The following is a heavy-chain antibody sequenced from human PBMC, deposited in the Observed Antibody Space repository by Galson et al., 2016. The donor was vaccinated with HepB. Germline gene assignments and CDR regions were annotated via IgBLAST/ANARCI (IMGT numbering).Heavy chain of an antibody. J-gene: IGHJ6*02. CDR2: IIPIFATA. D-gene: IGHD3-9*01. Sequence: SVKVSCKAPGGTFSSYGISWVRQAPGQGLEWMGGIIPIFATANYAQKFQGRVTITADESTSTAYMELSSLRSEDTAMYYCGGGLRYFDWSSYYGMDVWGQGTTVTVSS. CDR3: GGGLRYFDWSSYYGMDV. V-gene: IGHV1-69*13. CDR1: GGTFSSYG.